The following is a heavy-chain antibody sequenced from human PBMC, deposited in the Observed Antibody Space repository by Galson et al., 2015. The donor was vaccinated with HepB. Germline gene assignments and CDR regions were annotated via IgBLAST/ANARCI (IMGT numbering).Heavy chain of an antibody. CDR1: GFTFSSYG. D-gene: IGHD6-13*01. J-gene: IGHJ2*01. CDR3: ARGIAAAGTVGAPRWRVIGYFDL. CDR2: IWYDGSNK. V-gene: IGHV3-33*01. Sequence: SLRLSCAASGFTFSSYGMHWVRQAPGKGLEWVAVIWYDGSNKYYADSVKGRFTISRDNSKNTLYLQMNSLRAEDTAVYYCARGIAAAGTVGAPRWRVIGYFDLWGRGTLVTVSS.